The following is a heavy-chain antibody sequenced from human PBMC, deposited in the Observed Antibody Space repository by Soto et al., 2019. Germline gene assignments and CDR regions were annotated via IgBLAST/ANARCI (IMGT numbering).Heavy chain of an antibody. J-gene: IGHJ4*02. D-gene: IGHD5-18*01. CDR3: ARIRAIGYSYGPEYYFDY. V-gene: IGHV2-70*01. Sequence: SGPTLVKPTQTLTLTCTFSGFSLSTSGMCVSWIRQPPGKALEWLALIDWDDDKYYSTSLKTRLTISKDTSKNQVVLTMTNMDPVDTATYYCARIRAIGYSYGPEYYFDYWGQGTLVTVSS. CDR1: GFSLSTSGMC. CDR2: IDWDDDK.